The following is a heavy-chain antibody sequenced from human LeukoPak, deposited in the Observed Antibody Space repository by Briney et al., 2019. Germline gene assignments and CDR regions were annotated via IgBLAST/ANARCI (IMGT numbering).Heavy chain of an antibody. V-gene: IGHV5-51*01. D-gene: IGHD1-1*01. CDR1: GYSFTSYW. CDR2: IYPGDSDT. J-gene: IGHJ5*02. CDR3: ARVVQLERRGPFDP. Sequence: GESLKISCKRSGYSFTSYWIGWVRQMPGKGLEWMGIIYPGDSDTRYSPSFQGQVTISADKSISTAYLQWSRLKASDTAMYYCARVVQLERRGPFDPWGQGALVTVSS.